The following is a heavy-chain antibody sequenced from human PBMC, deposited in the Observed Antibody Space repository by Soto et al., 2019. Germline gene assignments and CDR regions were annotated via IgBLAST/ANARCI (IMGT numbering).Heavy chain of an antibody. Sequence: GASVKVSCKASGGTFSTYAINWVRQAPGQGLEWMGGIIPIFGTANYAHKFQGRVTITADKSTSTAYMELNSLRSEDTAVYYCARDRVLEYYSTSSYGSWAFDIWGQGTMVTVAS. V-gene: IGHV1-69*06. J-gene: IGHJ3*02. D-gene: IGHD6-6*01. CDR3: ARDRVLEYYSTSSYGSWAFDI. CDR2: IIPIFGTA. CDR1: GGTFSTYA.